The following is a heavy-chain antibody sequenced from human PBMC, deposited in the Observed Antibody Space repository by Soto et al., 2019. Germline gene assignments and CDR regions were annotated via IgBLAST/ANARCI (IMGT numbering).Heavy chain of an antibody. V-gene: IGHV3-23*01. CDR1: GFTFSSYA. CDR3: AKGKGAWPVFFDY. Sequence: GGSLRLSCAASGFTFSSYAMSWVRQAPGKGLEWVSAISGSGGSTYYADSVKGRFTISRDNSKNTLYLQMNSLRAEDMAVYYCAKGKGAWPVFFDYWGQGTLVTVSS. J-gene: IGHJ4*02. CDR2: ISGSGGST.